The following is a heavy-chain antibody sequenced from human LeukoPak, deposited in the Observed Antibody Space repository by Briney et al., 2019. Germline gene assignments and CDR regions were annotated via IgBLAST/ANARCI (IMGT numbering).Heavy chain of an antibody. D-gene: IGHD1-26*01. Sequence: SETLSLTCTVSGGSISSYYWSWIRQPPGKGLEWIGYIYYSGSTNYNPSLKSRVTISVDTSKNQFSLKLSSVTAADTAVYYCAGSGSYYMLDYWGRGTLVTVSS. V-gene: IGHV4-59*01. CDR1: GGSISSYY. J-gene: IGHJ4*02. CDR2: IYYSGST. CDR3: AGSGSYYMLDY.